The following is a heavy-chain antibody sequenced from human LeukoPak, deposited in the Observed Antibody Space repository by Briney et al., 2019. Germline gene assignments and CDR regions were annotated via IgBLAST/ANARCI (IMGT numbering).Heavy chain of an antibody. V-gene: IGHV3-15*01. CDR3: TPYRYNYGSTGYSYFDF. J-gene: IGHJ4*02. CDR2: IISKTSGGTT. CDR1: GLTFPNAW. D-gene: IGHD5-18*01. Sequence: PGGSRTVTCAASGLTFPNAWMSWVRQAPGKGLEWVARIISKTSGGTTDYAAPVKGRFTISRDDSKTTLYLQMNSLKTEDTAVYYCTPYRYNYGSTGYSYFDFWAQGTLVTVSS.